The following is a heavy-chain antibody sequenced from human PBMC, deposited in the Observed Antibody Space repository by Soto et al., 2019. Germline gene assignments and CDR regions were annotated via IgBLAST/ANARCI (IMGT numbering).Heavy chain of an antibody. CDR3: ARDSSIAAAGTRENWFDP. CDR1: GYTFTGYY. V-gene: IGHV1-2*04. CDR2: INPNSGGT. J-gene: IGHJ5*02. Sequence: ASVKVSCKASGYTFTGYYMHWVRQAPGQGLEWMGWINPNSGGTNYVQKFQGWVTMTRDTSISTAYMELSRLRSDDTAVYYCARDSSIAAAGTRENWFDPWGQGTLVTVSS. D-gene: IGHD6-13*01.